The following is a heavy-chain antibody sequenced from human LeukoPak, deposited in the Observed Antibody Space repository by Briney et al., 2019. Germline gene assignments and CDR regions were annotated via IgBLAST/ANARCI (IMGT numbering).Heavy chain of an antibody. Sequence: PGGSLRLSCAVSGFSVSSFGMSWVRLAPGKGLEWISAISVNGETTWYADSVRGRFIISRDNSKNTLYLQLSSLRAEDTAVYYCAQGFSSGWYPYWGQGSLVSVSS. D-gene: IGHD6-19*01. V-gene: IGHV3-23*01. CDR1: GFSVSSFG. CDR3: AQGFSSGWYPY. J-gene: IGHJ4*02. CDR2: ISVNGETT.